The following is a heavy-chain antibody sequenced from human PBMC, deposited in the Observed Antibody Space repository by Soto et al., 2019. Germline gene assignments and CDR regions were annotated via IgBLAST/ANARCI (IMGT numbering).Heavy chain of an antibody. J-gene: IGHJ4*02. CDR1: GFTVSNKY. V-gene: IGHV3-53*01. CDR3: VGRPHGDHPYFDY. CDR2: IYSDGST. Sequence: EVQLVESGGGLIQPAGSLRLSCAASGFTVSNKYMSWVRQAPGKGLEWVSLIYSDGSTSYADPVKGRFIISRDSSKNTLFLQMNSLRVEDTALYYCVGRPHGDHPYFDYWGQGTLVTVSS. D-gene: IGHD4-17*01.